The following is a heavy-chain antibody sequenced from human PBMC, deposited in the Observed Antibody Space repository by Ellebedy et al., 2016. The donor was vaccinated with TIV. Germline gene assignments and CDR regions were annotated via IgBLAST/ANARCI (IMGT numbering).Heavy chain of an antibody. J-gene: IGHJ3*02. CDR2: INAGNGNT. D-gene: IGHD5-18*01. Sequence: AASVKVSCKASGYTFTTYAMHWVRQAPGQRLEWMGWINAGNGNTKYSQKFQGRVTITWDTSASTAYMELSSLRSEDTAVYYCARYFGGYTYGLAAFDIWGQGTMVTVSS. CDR3: ARYFGGYTYGLAAFDI. CDR1: GYTFTTYA. V-gene: IGHV1-3*01.